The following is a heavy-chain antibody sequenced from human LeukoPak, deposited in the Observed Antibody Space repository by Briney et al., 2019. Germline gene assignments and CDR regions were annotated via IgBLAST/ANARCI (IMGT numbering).Heavy chain of an antibody. CDR1: GFTFSDYY. D-gene: IGHD3-22*01. V-gene: IGHV3-11*06. Sequence: GGSLRLSCAASGFTFSDYYMTWIRQAPGKGLEWVSYISGSSSSTNYADSVKGRFTISRDNAKNSLYPQMNSLRADDTAVYYCARVNPTNSGFYAYWGQGTLVTVSS. J-gene: IGHJ4*02. CDR3: ARVNPTNSGFYAY. CDR2: ISGSSSST.